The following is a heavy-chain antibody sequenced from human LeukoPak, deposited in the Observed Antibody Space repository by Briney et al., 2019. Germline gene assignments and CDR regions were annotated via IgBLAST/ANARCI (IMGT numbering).Heavy chain of an antibody. V-gene: IGHV5-51*01. J-gene: IGHJ4*02. Sequence: GESLKISCKGSEYSFATYWIGWVRQMPGQGLEWMGIIFPGDSDTRYSPSFQGQVTISADKSISTAYLQWSSLKASDTAIYYCASEYCSGGNCYFDYWGQGTLVTVFS. CDR1: EYSFATYW. D-gene: IGHD2-15*01. CDR3: ASEYCSGGNCYFDY. CDR2: IFPGDSDT.